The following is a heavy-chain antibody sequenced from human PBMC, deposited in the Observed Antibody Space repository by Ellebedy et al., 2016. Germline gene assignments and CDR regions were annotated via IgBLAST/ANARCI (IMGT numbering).Heavy chain of an antibody. J-gene: IGHJ6*03. CDR2: IYYSGST. D-gene: IGHD6-6*01. V-gene: IGHV4-59*13. Sequence: SETLSLTXTVSGGSISSYYWSWIRQPPGKGLEWIGYIYYSGSTNYNPSLKSRVTISVDTSKNQFSLKLSSVTAADTAVYYCARAPLKRIAAPVYYYYYMDVWGKGTTVTVSS. CDR3: ARAPLKRIAAPVYYYYYMDV. CDR1: GGSISSYY.